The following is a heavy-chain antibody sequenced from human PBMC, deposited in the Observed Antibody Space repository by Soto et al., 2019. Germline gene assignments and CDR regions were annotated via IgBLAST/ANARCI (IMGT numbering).Heavy chain of an antibody. CDR1: GFSFSIYS. CDR2: ISPAGSSI. D-gene: IGHD3-10*01. CDR3: AKDRGGSGAFDI. V-gene: IGHV3-48*01. Sequence: EGQLVEFGGGLVKPGGSLRLSCAASGFSFSIYSYNWVRQAPGKGLEWLSNISPAGSSIYYADSVKGRFTISRDSARDSVYLQMNSLRAEDTAVYYCAKDRGGSGAFDIWGQGTMVTVSS. J-gene: IGHJ3*02.